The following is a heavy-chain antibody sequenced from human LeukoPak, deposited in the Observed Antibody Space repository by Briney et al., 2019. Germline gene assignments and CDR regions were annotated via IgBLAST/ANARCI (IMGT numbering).Heavy chain of an antibody. CDR1: GFTFSSYG. D-gene: IGHD5-24*01. Sequence: PAGGSLRLSCAASGFTFSSYGMSWVRQAPGKGLEWVSSISGSGISTYYADSVKGRFTISRDNSKNTLYLQMNRLRAEDTAVYYCAVRDGYNYFFDYWGQGTLVTVSS. CDR3: AVRDGYNYFFDY. CDR2: ISGSGIST. J-gene: IGHJ4*02. V-gene: IGHV3-23*01.